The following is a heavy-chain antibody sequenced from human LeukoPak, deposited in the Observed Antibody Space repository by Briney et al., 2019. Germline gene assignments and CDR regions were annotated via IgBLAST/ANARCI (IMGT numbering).Heavy chain of an antibody. J-gene: IGHJ4*02. CDR1: GFTFSSYA. CDR2: ISGSGGST. D-gene: IGHD6-13*01. CDR3: AKERARQLVLDEFDY. V-gene: IGHV3-23*01. Sequence: PGGSLRLSCAASGFTFSSYAMSWVRQAPGKGLEWVSAISGSGGSTYYADSVKGRFTTSRDNSKNTLYLQMNSLRAEDTAVYYCAKERARQLVLDEFDYWGQGTLVTVSS.